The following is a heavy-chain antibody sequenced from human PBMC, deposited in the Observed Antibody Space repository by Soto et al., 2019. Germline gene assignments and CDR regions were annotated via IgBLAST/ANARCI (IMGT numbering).Heavy chain of an antibody. CDR1: GFTFSSYS. D-gene: IGHD3-9*01. CDR3: ARDRDILTGWAGYYYYYGMDV. J-gene: IGHJ6*02. CDR2: ISSSSSTI. V-gene: IGHV3-48*02. Sequence: GGSLRLSCAASGFTFSSYSMNWVRQAPGKGLEWVSYISSSSSTIYYADSVKGRFTISRDNAKNSLYLQMNSLRDEDTAVYYCARDRDILTGWAGYYYYYGMDVWGQGTTVTAP.